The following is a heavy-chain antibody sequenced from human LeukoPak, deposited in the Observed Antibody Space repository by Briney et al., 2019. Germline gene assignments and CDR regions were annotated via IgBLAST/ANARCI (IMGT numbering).Heavy chain of an antibody. CDR3: AKDLFGYYDSSGYYID. V-gene: IGHV3-74*01. Sequence: GGSLRLSCAASGFTFSSYWMHWVRQAPGKGLVWVTRINSDGSSTSYADSVKGRFTISRDNSKNTLYLQMNSLRAEDTAVYYCAKDLFGYYDSSGYYIDWGQGTLVTVSS. J-gene: IGHJ4*02. CDR2: INSDGSST. D-gene: IGHD3-22*01. CDR1: GFTFSSYW.